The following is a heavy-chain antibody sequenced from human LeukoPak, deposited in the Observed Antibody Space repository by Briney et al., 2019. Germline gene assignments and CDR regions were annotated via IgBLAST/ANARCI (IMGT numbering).Heavy chain of an antibody. CDR1: GYTFTSYG. D-gene: IGHD3-3*01. CDR3: ARGGGWYYDFWSGYYSLDY. CDR2: ISAYNGNT. J-gene: IGHJ4*02. Sequence: ASVKVSCKASGYTFTSYGISWVRQAPGQGLGCMGWISAYNGNTNYAQKLQGRVTMTTDTSTGTAYMELRSLRSDDTAVYYCARGGGWYYDFWSGYYSLDYWGQGTLVTVSS. V-gene: IGHV1-18*01.